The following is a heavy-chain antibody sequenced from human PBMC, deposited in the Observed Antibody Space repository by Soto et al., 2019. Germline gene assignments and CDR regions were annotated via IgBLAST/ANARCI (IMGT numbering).Heavy chain of an antibody. V-gene: IGHV1-69*13. J-gene: IGHJ4*02. CDR2: IIPIFGTA. D-gene: IGHD3-22*01. CDR3: ARGVHYDSSGYYYFY. CDR1: GGTFSRYA. Sequence: ASVKVSCKASGGTFSRYAIDWVRQAPGQGLEWMGGIIPIFGTANYAQKFQGRITITADESTSTAYMELRSLRSEDTAVYYCARGVHYDSSGYYYFYWGQGTLVTVSS.